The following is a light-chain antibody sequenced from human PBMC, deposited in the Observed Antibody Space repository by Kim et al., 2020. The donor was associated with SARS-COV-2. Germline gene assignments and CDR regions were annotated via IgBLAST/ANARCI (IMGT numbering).Light chain of an antibody. J-gene: IGKJ2*02. Sequence: SASVGDTVTITCRASQSISFWLAWYQQKPGKAPNLLIYRASSLESGVPSRFSGSGSGTEFTLSISSLQPDDFATYYCQQYDSNPCTFGQGTKLEI. CDR1: QSISFW. CDR2: RAS. V-gene: IGKV1-5*03. CDR3: QQYDSNPCT.